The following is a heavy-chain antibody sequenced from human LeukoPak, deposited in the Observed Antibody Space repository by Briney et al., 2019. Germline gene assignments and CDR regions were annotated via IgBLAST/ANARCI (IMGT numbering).Heavy chain of an antibody. J-gene: IGHJ5*02. CDR3: ARAIIYDSSEFDP. Sequence: ASVKVSCKASGCTFTGYYMHWVRQAPGQGLEWMGWINPNSGGTNYAQKFQGRVTMTRDTSISTAYMELSRLRSDDTAVYYCARAIIYDSSEFDPWGQGTLVTVSS. V-gene: IGHV1-2*02. D-gene: IGHD3-22*01. CDR2: INPNSGGT. CDR1: GCTFTGYY.